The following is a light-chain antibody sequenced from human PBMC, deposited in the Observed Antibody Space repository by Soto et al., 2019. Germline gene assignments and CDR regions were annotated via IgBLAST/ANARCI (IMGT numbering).Light chain of an antibody. CDR2: GAS. V-gene: IGKV3-15*01. CDR3: QQYNNWPV. J-gene: IGKJ1*01. Sequence: EIVLTQSPATLSLSPGERATLSCGASQSVSSNLAWYQQKPGQAPRLLIYGASTRATGIPARFSGSGSGTEFTLTISSLQSEDFAVYYCQQYNNWPVFGQGTKVDIK. CDR1: QSVSSN.